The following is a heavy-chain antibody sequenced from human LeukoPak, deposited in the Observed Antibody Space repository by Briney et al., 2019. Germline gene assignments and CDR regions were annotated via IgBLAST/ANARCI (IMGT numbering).Heavy chain of an antibody. Sequence: GASVKVSCKASGYTFTSYYMHWVRQAPGQGREWMGIINPSGGSTSYAQKFQGRVTMTRDTSTSTVYMELSSLRSEDTAVYYCARRGRHVEMAQDFDYWGQGTLVTVSS. J-gene: IGHJ4*02. CDR2: INPSGGST. CDR1: GYTFTSYY. CDR3: ARRGRHVEMAQDFDY. V-gene: IGHV1-46*01. D-gene: IGHD5-24*01.